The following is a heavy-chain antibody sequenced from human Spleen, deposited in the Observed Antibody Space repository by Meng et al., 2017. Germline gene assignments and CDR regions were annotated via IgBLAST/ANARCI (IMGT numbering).Heavy chain of an antibody. CDR3: ATRIAAAGTFDY. J-gene: IGHJ4*02. D-gene: IGHD6-13*01. Sequence: ASVKVSCKASGYTFTGYYMHWVRQAPGQGLEWMGWINPNSGGTNYAQKFQGRVTMTRDTSISTAYMELSRLRSDDTAVYYCATRIAAAGTFDYWGQGTLVTVSS. V-gene: IGHV1-2*02. CDR2: INPNSGGT. CDR1: GYTFTGYY.